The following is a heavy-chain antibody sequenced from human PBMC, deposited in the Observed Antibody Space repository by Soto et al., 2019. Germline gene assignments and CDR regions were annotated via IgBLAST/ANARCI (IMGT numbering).Heavy chain of an antibody. Sequence: GSLRLSCAASGFTFDDYTMHWVRQAPGKGLEWVSLISWDGGSTYYADSVKGRFTISRDNSKNSLYLQMNSLRTEDTALYYCAKDSGGGTLGAYYYYGMDVWGQGTTVTVPS. CDR2: ISWDGGST. J-gene: IGHJ6*02. CDR3: AKDSGGGTLGAYYYYGMDV. V-gene: IGHV3-43*01. D-gene: IGHD1-1*01. CDR1: GFTFDDYT.